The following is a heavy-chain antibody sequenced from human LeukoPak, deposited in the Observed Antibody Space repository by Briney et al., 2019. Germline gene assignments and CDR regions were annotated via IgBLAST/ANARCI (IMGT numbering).Heavy chain of an antibody. CDR3: ARNAYGSGSYYHY. Sequence: GGSLRLSCAASGFTFSSYWMHWARQAPGKGLVWVSRINSDGSSTSYADSVKGRFTISRDNAKNTLYLQMNSLRAEDTAVYYCARNAYGSGSYYHYWGQGTLVTVSS. V-gene: IGHV3-74*01. J-gene: IGHJ4*02. CDR1: GFTFSSYW. D-gene: IGHD3-10*01. CDR2: INSDGSST.